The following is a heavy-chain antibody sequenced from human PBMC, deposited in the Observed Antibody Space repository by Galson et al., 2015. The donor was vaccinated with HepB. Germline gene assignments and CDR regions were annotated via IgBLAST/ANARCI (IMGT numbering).Heavy chain of an antibody. CDR3: ARELGMVRGFDP. J-gene: IGHJ5*02. CDR1: GGSISSGDYY. Sequence: TLSLTCTVSGGSISSGDYYWSWIRQPPGKGLEWIGYIYYSGSTYYNPSLKSRVTISVDTSKNQFSLKLSSVTAADTAVYYCARELGMVRGFDPWGQGTLVTVSS. V-gene: IGHV4-30-4*01. D-gene: IGHD3-10*01. CDR2: IYYSGST.